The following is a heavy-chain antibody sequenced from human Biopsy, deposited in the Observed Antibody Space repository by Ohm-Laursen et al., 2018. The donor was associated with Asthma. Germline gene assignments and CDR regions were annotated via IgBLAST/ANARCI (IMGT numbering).Heavy chain of an antibody. V-gene: IGHV1-18*01. CDR2: ISVYNGNT. J-gene: IGHJ6*02. CDR3: ARAVDYSHYYGIDV. CDR1: GYTFNSAG. D-gene: IGHD3-10*01. Sequence: GASVKVSCKTSGYTFNSAGITWVRQAPGQGLEWMGWISVYNGNTKVAQKLQDRVTMITDTSTSTAYMELRSLGSDDTAVYFCARAVDYSHYYGIDVWGQGTTFTVS.